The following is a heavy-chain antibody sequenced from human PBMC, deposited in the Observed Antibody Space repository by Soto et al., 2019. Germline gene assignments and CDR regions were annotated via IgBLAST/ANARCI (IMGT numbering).Heavy chain of an antibody. CDR2: ISGSGGTT. V-gene: IGHV3-23*01. CDR3: VKGNQLLRYYFEF. D-gene: IGHD2-2*01. J-gene: IGHJ4*01. CDR1: VFTFSSYA. Sequence: XGSLRLSCASSVFTFSSYAMNWVRQVPGKWLGWVSSISGSGGTTYFADSVRGRFTISGDNSKNTLFLQMSSLRVEDTAIYFCVKGNQLLRYYFEFWGPGTLVTVXS.